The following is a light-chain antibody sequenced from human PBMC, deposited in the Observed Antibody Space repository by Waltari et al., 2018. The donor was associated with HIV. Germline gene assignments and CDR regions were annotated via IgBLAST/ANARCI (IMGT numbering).Light chain of an antibody. CDR2: EVA. CDR3: SSFTSSSFWV. Sequence: QSALTQPASVSGSPGQSITISCSGTSTDIGGYIYVSWYQQHPGKAPNLVIYEVANRPSGLSNRFSGSKSGNTASLTISGLQTEDEADYYCSSFTSSSFWVFGGGTKLTVL. V-gene: IGLV2-14*01. J-gene: IGLJ3*02. CDR1: STDIGGYIY.